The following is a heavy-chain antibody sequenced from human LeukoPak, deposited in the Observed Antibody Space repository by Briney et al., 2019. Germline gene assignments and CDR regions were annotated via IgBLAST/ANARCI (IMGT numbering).Heavy chain of an antibody. CDR2: IYYSGST. D-gene: IGHD2-21*01. Sequence: SQTLSLTCTVSGGSISSGDYYWSWIRQPPGKGLEWIGYIYYSGSTYYNPSLKSRVTISVDTSKNQFSLKLSSVTAADTAVYYCAKSLRIVVVILAFDIWGQGTMVTVSS. CDR1: GGSISSGDYY. CDR3: AKSLRIVVVILAFDI. J-gene: IGHJ3*02. V-gene: IGHV4-30-4*08.